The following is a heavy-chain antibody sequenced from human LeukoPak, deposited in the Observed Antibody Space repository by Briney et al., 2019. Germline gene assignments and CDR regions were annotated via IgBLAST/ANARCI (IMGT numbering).Heavy chain of an antibody. D-gene: IGHD6-19*01. J-gene: IGHJ4*02. CDR3: AREKWVIEQWLVQGGFDY. CDR1: GFTFSSYW. V-gene: IGHV3-7*01. Sequence: QPGGSLRLSCAASGFTFSSYWMSWVRQAPGKGLEWVANIKQDGSEKYYVDSVKGRFTISRDNAKNSLYLQMNSLRAEDTAVYYCAREKWVIEQWLVQGGFDYWGQGTLVTVSS. CDR2: IKQDGSEK.